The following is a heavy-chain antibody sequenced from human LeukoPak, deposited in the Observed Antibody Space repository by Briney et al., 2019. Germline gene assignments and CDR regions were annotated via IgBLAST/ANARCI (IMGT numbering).Heavy chain of an antibody. D-gene: IGHD6-13*01. CDR1: GYTFTGYY. CDR2: INPNSGGT. J-gene: IGHJ4*02. CDR3: ALRLGIAAAGTFRGGLDY. V-gene: IGHV1-2*02. Sequence: ASVKVSCKASGYTFTGYYMHWVRQAPGQGLEWMGWINPNSGGTNYAQKFQGRVTMTRDTSISTAYMELSRLRSDDTAVYYCALRLGIAAAGTFRGGLDYWGQGTLVTASS.